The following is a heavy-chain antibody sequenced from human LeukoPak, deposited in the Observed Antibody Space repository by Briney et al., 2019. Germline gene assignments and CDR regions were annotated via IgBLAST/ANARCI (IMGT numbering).Heavy chain of an antibody. CDR2: IYSSGST. CDR1: GFTVSSNY. V-gene: IGHV3-53*01. J-gene: IGHJ4*02. CDR3: ARVGVAGKPFDY. Sequence: GGSLRLSCAASGFTVSSNYMSWVRQAPGKGLTWVSVIYSSGSTYYADSVKGRFAISRDDSKNTLYLQMNSLRAEDTAVYYCARVGVAGKPFDYWGQGTLVTVSS. D-gene: IGHD6-19*01.